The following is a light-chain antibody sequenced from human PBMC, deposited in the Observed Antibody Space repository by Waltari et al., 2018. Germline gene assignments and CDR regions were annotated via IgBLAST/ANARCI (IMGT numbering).Light chain of an antibody. CDR3: QQYNSYSWT. CDR2: DAS. CDR1: QSISSW. Sequence: DIQMTQSPSTLSASVGYRVTITCRASQSISSWLAWYQQKPGKAPKLLIYDASSLESGVPSRFSGSGSVTEFTLTISSLQPDDFATYYCQQYNSYSWTFGQGTKVEIK. V-gene: IGKV1-5*01. J-gene: IGKJ1*01.